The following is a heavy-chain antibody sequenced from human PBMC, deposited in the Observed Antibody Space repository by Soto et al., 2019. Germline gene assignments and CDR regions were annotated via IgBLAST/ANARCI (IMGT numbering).Heavy chain of an antibody. D-gene: IGHD2-15*01. Sequence: EVQLVESGGGSVKPGGSLRLSCAASGISFNDAWISWVRQAPGQGLEWIGRIRSRSVGATTDYAAPVKGRFTLSRDDSQNTVSLQMNILKTEDTGVYYCTTGPPVRGHCSGGSCYWGQGTLVTVSS. CDR3: TTGPPVRGHCSGGSCY. CDR1: GISFNDAW. J-gene: IGHJ4*02. CDR2: IRSRSVGATT. V-gene: IGHV3-15*01.